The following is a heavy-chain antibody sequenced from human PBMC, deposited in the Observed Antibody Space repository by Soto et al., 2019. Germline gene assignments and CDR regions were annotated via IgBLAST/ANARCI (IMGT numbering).Heavy chain of an antibody. J-gene: IGHJ5*02. V-gene: IGHV1-69*13. CDR2: IIPIFGTA. Sequence: GASVKVSCKASGGTFSSYAISWVRQAPGQGLEWMGGIIPIFGTANYAQKFQGRVTITADESTSTAYMELSSLRSEDTAVYYCARVIILRGSRHHWFDPWGQGTLVTVSS. CDR3: ARVIILRGSRHHWFDP. D-gene: IGHD2-2*01. CDR1: GGTFSSYA.